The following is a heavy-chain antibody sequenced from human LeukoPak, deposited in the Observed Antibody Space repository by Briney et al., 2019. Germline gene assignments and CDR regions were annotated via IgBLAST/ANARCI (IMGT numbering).Heavy chain of an antibody. D-gene: IGHD5-18*01. J-gene: IGHJ6*04. CDR1: GFTFSSYA. Sequence: PGGSLRLSCAASGFTFSSYAMSWVRQAPGKGLEWVSAISGSGGSTYYADSVKGRFTISRDNSKNTLYLQMNSLRAEDTAVYYCAKDGVALPSRAPWIQLWFLDVWGKGTTVTVSS. CDR2: ISGSGGST. CDR3: AKDGVALPSRAPWIQLWFLDV. V-gene: IGHV3-23*01.